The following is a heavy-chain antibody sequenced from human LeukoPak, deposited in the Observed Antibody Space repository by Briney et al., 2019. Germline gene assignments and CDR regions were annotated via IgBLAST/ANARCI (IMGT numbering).Heavy chain of an antibody. CDR1: GASFRNYY. D-gene: IGHD3-10*01. V-gene: IGHV4-34*01. J-gene: IGHJ4*02. Sequence: SETLSLTCAVYGASFRNYYWSWIRQTPGKGLEWIGEIDHSGSTNYNPSLRSRVTISLDTSKNQFSLKVTSVTAADTAVYYCARRRDYYGSGSSLSLWGQGTLVTVSS. CDR2: IDHSGST. CDR3: ARRRDYYGSGSSLSL.